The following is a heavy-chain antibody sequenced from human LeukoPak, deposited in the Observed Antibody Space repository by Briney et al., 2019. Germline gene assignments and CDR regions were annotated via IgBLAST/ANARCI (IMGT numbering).Heavy chain of an antibody. CDR2: IYTSGST. CDR3: AYSGYDNPFDY. Sequence: SSETVSLTCTVSGRSISSYYWSWIRQPARKGLEWIGRIYTSGSTNYNPCLKSRVTMSVDTSKKQFSLKLSSVTAADTAVYYCAYSGYDNPFDYWGQGTLVTVSS. CDR1: GRSISSYY. J-gene: IGHJ4*02. V-gene: IGHV4-4*07. D-gene: IGHD5-12*01.